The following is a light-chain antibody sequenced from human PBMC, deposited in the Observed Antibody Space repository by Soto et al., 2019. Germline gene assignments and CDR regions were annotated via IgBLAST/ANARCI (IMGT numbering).Light chain of an antibody. J-gene: IGKJ1*01. CDR3: QQSYSTMWT. V-gene: IGKV1-39*01. CDR1: QSISSY. CDR2: AAS. Sequence: PPCFLYATGGDRGSIPSLAGQSISSYLNWYQQKPGKAPKLLIYAASSLQSGVPSRFSGSGSGTDFTLTISSLRPEDSATYYCQQSYSTMWTFGQGTEV.